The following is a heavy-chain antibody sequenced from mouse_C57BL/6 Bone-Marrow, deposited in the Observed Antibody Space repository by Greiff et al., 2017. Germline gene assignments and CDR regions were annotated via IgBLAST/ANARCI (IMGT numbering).Heavy chain of an antibody. J-gene: IGHJ4*01. CDR1: GYTFTDYY. Sequence: EVQLQQSGPELVKPGASVTISCKASGYTFTDYYMNWVKQSHGQSLEWIGDINPNNGGTSYNQKFKGKATLTVDKSSSTAYMELRSLTSEDSAVYYCARLGSYYYAMDYWGQGTSVTVSS. V-gene: IGHV1-26*01. CDR2: INPNNGGT. CDR3: ARLGSYYYAMDY. D-gene: IGHD3-1*01.